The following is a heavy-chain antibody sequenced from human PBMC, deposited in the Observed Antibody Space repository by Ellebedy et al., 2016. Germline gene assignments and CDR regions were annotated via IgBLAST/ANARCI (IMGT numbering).Heavy chain of an antibody. D-gene: IGHD3-22*01. J-gene: IGHJ3*02. CDR1: GYTFNGYY. V-gene: IGHV1-2*02. CDR2: INPNSGGT. CDR3: EVVVITTGLDAFDI. Sequence: ASVKVSXXASGYTFNGYYMHWVRQAPGQGLEWMGWINPNSGGTNYAQKFQGRVTMTRDTSISTAYMELSRLRSDDTAVYYCEVVVITTGLDAFDIWGQGTMVTVSS.